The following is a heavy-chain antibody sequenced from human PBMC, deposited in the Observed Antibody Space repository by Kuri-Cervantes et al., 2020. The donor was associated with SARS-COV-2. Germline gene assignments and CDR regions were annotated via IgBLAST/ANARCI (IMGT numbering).Heavy chain of an antibody. Sequence: SETLSLTCTVSGGSISSSSYYWGWIRQPPGKGLEWIGSIYHSGSTYYNPSLKSRVTISVDTSKNQFSLRVNSVTAADTAVYYCARGRVSGSTYQHSTAYYFDFWGPGTLVTVSS. CDR2: IYHSGST. D-gene: IGHD5-12*01. V-gene: IGHV4-39*07. CDR3: ARGRVSGSTYQHSTAYYFDF. CDR1: GGSISSSSYY. J-gene: IGHJ4*02.